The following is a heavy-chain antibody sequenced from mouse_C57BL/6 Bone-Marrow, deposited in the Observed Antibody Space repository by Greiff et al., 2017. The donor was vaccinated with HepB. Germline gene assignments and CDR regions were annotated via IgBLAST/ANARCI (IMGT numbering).Heavy chain of an antibody. D-gene: IGHD2-4*01. Sequence: VQLQQPGAELVKPGASVKLSCKASGYTFTSYWMHWVKQRPGRGLEWIGRIDPNSGDTKYNEKFKSKATLTVDKPSSTAYMQLSSRTSEDSAVYYCARYERDYGDWYFDVWGTGTTVTVSS. CDR2: IDPNSGDT. CDR1: GYTFTSYW. CDR3: ARYERDYGDWYFDV. J-gene: IGHJ1*03. V-gene: IGHV1-72*01.